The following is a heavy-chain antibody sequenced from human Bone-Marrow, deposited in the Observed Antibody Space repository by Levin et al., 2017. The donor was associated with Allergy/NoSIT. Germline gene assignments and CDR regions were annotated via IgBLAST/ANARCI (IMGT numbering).Heavy chain of an antibody. CDR2: VYAGGTT. V-gene: IGHV3-66*01. CDR1: GFTVSSNY. CDR3: AGGYSSSFYYFHY. D-gene: IGHD6-13*01. J-gene: IGHJ1*01. Sequence: GGSLRLSCAASGFTVSSNYMNWVRQAPGQGLAWVSVVYAGGTTHYADSVKGRFTISRDSPKNTVYLQMNNLRDEDTAVYYCAGGYSSSFYYFHYWGQGTLVTVSS.